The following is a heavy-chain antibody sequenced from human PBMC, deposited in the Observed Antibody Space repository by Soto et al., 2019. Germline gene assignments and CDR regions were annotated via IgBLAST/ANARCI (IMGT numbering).Heavy chain of an antibody. J-gene: IGHJ4*02. CDR2: IYYSGST. CDR3: ARANYFDY. CDR1: SGTISHYC. V-gene: IGHV4-59*01. Sequence: LETLRLTCTVSSGTISHYCWSWFRQPPGKGLEWIGHIYYSGSTNYNPSIKSRVTISVDTSKNQFSLRLRSVIVADTAVYYCARANYFDYWGQGTLGTRSS.